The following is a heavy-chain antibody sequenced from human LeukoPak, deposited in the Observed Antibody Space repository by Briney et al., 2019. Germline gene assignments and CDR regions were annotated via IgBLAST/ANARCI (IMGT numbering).Heavy chain of an antibody. CDR2: IYYSGST. CDR1: GGSISSYH. V-gene: IGHV4-59*01. CDR3: ARVVAGRRFDP. Sequence: SETLSLTCTVSGGSISSYHWSWIRQPPGKGLEWIGYIYYSGSTNYNPSLKGRVTISVDTSKNQFSLKVNSVTAADTAVYYCARVVAGRRFDPWGQGTLVTVSS. J-gene: IGHJ5*02. D-gene: IGHD6-19*01.